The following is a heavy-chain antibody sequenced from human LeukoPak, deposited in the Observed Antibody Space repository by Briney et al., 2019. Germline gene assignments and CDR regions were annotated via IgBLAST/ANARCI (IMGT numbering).Heavy chain of an antibody. Sequence: GGSLRLSCTASGFTFSSYGMHWVRQAPGKGLEWVAFIPFDGSDKYYADSVKGRFTISRDNSKNTLYLQMNSLRAEDTAVYYCRDIFDYWGQGALVTVSS. J-gene: IGHJ4*02. V-gene: IGHV3-30*02. CDR3: RDIFDY. CDR1: GFTFSSYG. CDR2: IPFDGSDK.